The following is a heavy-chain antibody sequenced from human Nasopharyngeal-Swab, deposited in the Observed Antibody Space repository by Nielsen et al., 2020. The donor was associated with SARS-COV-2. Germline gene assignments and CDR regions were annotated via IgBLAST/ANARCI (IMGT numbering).Heavy chain of an antibody. V-gene: IGHV3-30-3*01. Sequence: GESLKISCAASGFTFSSYAMHWVRQAPGKGLEWVAVISYDGSNKYYADSVKGRFTISRDNSKNTLYLQMNSLRAEDTAVYYCARDFATAMVILDCWGQGTLVTVSS. CDR3: ARDFATAMVILDC. J-gene: IGHJ4*02. D-gene: IGHD5-18*01. CDR2: ISYDGSNK. CDR1: GFTFSSYA.